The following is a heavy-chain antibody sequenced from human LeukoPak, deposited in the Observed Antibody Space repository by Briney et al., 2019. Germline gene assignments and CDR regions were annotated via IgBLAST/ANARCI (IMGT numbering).Heavy chain of an antibody. V-gene: IGHV3-30-3*01. CDR3: ARSYIMATSNLDY. Sequence: TGGSLRLSCAASGFTFSSYAMHWVRQAPGKGLEWVAVISYDGSNKYYADSVKGRFTISRDNSKNTLYLQMNSLRAEDTAVYYCARSYIMATSNLDYWGQGTLVTVSS. CDR2: ISYDGSNK. D-gene: IGHD3-16*01. CDR1: GFTFSSYA. J-gene: IGHJ4*02.